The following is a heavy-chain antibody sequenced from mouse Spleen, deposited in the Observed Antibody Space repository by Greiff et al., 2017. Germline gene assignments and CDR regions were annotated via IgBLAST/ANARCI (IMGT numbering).Heavy chain of an antibody. CDR3: ARESPFWAMDY. CDR1: GYSITSGYY. Sequence: DVKLQESGPGLVKPSQSLSLTCSVTGYSITSGYYWNWIRQFPGNKLEWMGYISYDGSNNYNPSLKNRISITRDTSKNQFFLKLNSVTTEDTATYYCARESPFWAMDYWGQGTSVTVSS. CDR2: ISYDGSN. J-gene: IGHJ4*01. V-gene: IGHV3-6*01.